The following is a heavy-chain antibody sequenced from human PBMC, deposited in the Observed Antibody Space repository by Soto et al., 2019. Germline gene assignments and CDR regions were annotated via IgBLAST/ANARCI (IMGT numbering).Heavy chain of an antibody. Sequence: QMQLEQSGPEVKKPGTSVKVSCKASGFTFTSSAFQWVRQARGQRLEWIGWIAVGSGYTNYAQRFQDRVTLTRDMSTATTYMELSRMTSEDTAIYSCAADATAGQQMVPSDYWGQGTLVTVSS. D-gene: IGHD2-8*01. CDR2: IAVGSGYT. CDR1: GFTFTSSA. V-gene: IGHV1-58*01. CDR3: AADATAGQQMVPSDY. J-gene: IGHJ4*02.